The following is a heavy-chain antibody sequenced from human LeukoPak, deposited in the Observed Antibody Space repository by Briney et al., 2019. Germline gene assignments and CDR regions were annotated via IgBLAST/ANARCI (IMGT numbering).Heavy chain of an antibody. CDR1: GYSFTNYW. Sequence: GKSLKISCKGSGYSFTNYWIGWVRQMPGKGLEWMGIIYPGDSDTRYSPPFQGQVTISADKSISTAYLQWSSLKASDTAMYYCARPYSSGWHLFDYWGQGTQVTVSS. D-gene: IGHD6-19*01. CDR2: IYPGDSDT. CDR3: ARPYSSGWHLFDY. J-gene: IGHJ4*02. V-gene: IGHV5-51*01.